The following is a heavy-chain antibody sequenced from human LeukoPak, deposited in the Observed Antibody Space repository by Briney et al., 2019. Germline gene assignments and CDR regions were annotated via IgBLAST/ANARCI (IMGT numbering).Heavy chain of an antibody. V-gene: IGHV1-46*01. CDR1: GYTFTSYY. Sequence: ASVKVSCKASGYTFTSYYMHWVRQAPGQGLEWMGIINPSGGSTSYAQKFQGRVTMTRDTSTSTVYMELSSLRSEDTAVYYCARDLTIFGVSQIGGDWFDPWGQGTLVTVSS. CDR2: INPSGGST. J-gene: IGHJ5*02. CDR3: ARDLTIFGVSQIGGDWFDP. D-gene: IGHD3-3*01.